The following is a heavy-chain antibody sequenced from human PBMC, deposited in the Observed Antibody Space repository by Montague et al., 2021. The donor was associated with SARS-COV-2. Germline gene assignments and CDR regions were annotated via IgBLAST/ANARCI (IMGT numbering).Heavy chain of an antibody. CDR1: GGSISSSSYY. D-gene: IGHD3-22*01. Sequence: SETLSLTCTVSGGSISSSSYYWGWIRQPPGKGLEWIGCIYYSGSTYYNPSLKSRVTISVDTSKNQFSLKLSSVTAADTAVYYCARHAKPRIAMIVGVIGSFDNWGQGTLVTVAS. J-gene: IGHJ4*02. CDR3: ARHAKPRIAMIVGVIGSFDN. CDR2: IYYSGST. V-gene: IGHV4-39*01.